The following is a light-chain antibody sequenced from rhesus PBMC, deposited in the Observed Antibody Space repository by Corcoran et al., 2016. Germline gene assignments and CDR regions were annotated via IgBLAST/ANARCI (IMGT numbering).Light chain of an antibody. CDR2: SAY. CDR1: ESVGSY. J-gene: IGKJ1*01. Sequence: EIVMTQSPATLSLSPGETATLSCRASESVGSYLAWDQQKPGPAPKLLGHSAYFRATGIPDRFSGSGYKTEFTLTISSLEPEDVGVYHCQQYNVLLPTFGQGTKVEIK. V-gene: IGKV3-40*03. CDR3: QQYNVLLPT.